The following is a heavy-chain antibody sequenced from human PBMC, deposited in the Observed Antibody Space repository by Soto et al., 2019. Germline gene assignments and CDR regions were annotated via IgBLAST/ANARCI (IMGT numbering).Heavy chain of an antibody. J-gene: IGHJ4*02. CDR1: GFTFSTYA. Sequence: GGSLRLSCAASGFTFSTYAMGWVRQAPGKGLEWVSVVSRGGGTHYADSVKGRFTVSRDNSKNTLSLQMNSLRADDTAVYYCAKRRGAGGHFDYWGQGAMVTVSS. CDR2: VSRGGGT. D-gene: IGHD2-15*01. V-gene: IGHV3-23*01. CDR3: AKRRGAGGHFDY.